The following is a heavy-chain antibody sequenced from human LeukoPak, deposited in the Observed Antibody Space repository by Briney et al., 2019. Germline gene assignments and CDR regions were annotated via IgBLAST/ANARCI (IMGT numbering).Heavy chain of an antibody. CDR3: ARGNIVVVPAAMRAFDI. CDR1: GYTFTSYD. Sequence: ASVKVSCKASGYTFTSYDINWVRQATGQGLEWMGWTNPNSGNTGYAQKFQGRVTMTRNTSISTAYMELSSLRSEDTAVYYCARGNIVVVPAAMRAFDIWGQGTMVTVSS. V-gene: IGHV1-8*01. D-gene: IGHD2-2*01. J-gene: IGHJ3*02. CDR2: TNPNSGNT.